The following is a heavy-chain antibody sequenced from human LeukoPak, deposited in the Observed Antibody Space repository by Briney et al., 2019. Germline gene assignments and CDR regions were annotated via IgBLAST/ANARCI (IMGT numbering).Heavy chain of an antibody. CDR1: GFTFSSYE. CDR2: ISSSGSTI. V-gene: IGHV3-48*03. CDR3: ARVSSSREHAFDI. Sequence: GGSLRLSCAASGFTFSSYEMNWVRQAPGKGREWVSYISSSGSTIYYADSVKGRFTISRDNAKNSLYLQMNSLRAEDTAVYYCARVSSSREHAFDIWGQGTMVTVSS. J-gene: IGHJ3*02. D-gene: IGHD1-1*01.